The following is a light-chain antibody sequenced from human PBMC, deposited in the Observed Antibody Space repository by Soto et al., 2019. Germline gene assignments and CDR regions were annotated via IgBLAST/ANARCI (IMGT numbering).Light chain of an antibody. Sequence: IVLTQSPATLSLSPGERATLSCRASQSVSSYLAWYQQKPGQAPRLLMYEASNRATGIPARFSGGVSGTDGTLTISSLETEDGAVYYCQQRSDWPWTFGQGTKVDIK. J-gene: IGKJ1*01. CDR3: QQRSDWPWT. CDR1: QSVSSY. V-gene: IGKV3-11*01. CDR2: EAS.